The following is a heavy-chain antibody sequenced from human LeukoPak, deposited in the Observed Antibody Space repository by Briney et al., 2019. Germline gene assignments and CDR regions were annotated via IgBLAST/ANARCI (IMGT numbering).Heavy chain of an antibody. CDR1: GGSFSGFY. CDR2: ITHTGSI. D-gene: IGHD3-22*01. Sequence: KPSETLSLTCAVYGGSFSGFYWSWIRQPPGKGLEWIGEITHTGSINYNPSLKSRVTISIDRSKNQFSLNLISVTAADTAVYYCARDNLYYDSSGVDYWGQGTLVTVSS. J-gene: IGHJ4*02. CDR3: ARDNLYYDSSGVDY. V-gene: IGHV4-34*01.